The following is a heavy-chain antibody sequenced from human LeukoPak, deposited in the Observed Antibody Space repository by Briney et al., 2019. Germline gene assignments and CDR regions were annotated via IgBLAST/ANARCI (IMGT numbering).Heavy chain of an antibody. CDR1: GYTFTGYY. CDR3: AREYSSGWYPDYFDY. CDR2: INPNSGGT. J-gene: IGHJ4*02. D-gene: IGHD6-19*01. Sequence: ASVKVSCKASGYTFTGYYMHWVRQAPGQGLEWMEWINPNSGGTNYAQKFQGRVTMTRDTSISTAYMELSRLRSDDTAVYYCAREYSSGWYPDYFDYWDQGTLVTVSS. V-gene: IGHV1-2*02.